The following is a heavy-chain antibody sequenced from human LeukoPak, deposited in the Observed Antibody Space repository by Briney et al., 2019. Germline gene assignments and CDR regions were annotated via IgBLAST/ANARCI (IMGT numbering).Heavy chain of an antibody. CDR3: ATDRDYSNTERVFDY. Sequence: ASVKVSCKTPGYTFTDYYIHWVRQAPRQGLEWMGWINPNSGETNSAQKFQGRVTMTGDTAIRTAYMALSRLTSDDTAVYYCATDRDYSNTERVFDYWGQGALVTVSS. J-gene: IGHJ4*02. V-gene: IGHV1-2*02. CDR2: INPNSGET. D-gene: IGHD4-11*01. CDR1: GYTFTDYY.